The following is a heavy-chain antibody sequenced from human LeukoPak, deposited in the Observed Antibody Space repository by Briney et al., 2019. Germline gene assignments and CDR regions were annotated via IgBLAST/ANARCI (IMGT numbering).Heavy chain of an antibody. CDR3: AKDWYNSLNYFDY. CDR2: IYSGGNT. Sequence: GGSLRLSCAASGFSVSSNYMTWVRQAPGKGLEWVSVIYSGGNTYHADSVKGRFTISRDNSKSTLYLQMNSLRVDDTAVYYCAKDWYNSLNYFDYWGQGSLVTVSS. V-gene: IGHV3-53*01. CDR1: GFSVSSNY. D-gene: IGHD1-1*01. J-gene: IGHJ4*02.